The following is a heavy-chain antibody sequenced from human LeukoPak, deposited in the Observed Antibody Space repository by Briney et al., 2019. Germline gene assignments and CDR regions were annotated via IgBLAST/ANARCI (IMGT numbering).Heavy chain of an antibody. V-gene: IGHV4-31*03. CDR2: IYYSGST. D-gene: IGHD5-24*01. Sequence: PSQTLSLTCTVSGGSISSGGYYWTWIRQHPGKGLEWIGYIYYSGSTYYNPSLESRVTISLNTSKNQFSLKLSSVTAADTAVYYCARAREGLQFGMKYWGRGTLVTVSS. CDR3: ARAREGLQFGMKY. J-gene: IGHJ4*02. CDR1: GGSISSGGYY.